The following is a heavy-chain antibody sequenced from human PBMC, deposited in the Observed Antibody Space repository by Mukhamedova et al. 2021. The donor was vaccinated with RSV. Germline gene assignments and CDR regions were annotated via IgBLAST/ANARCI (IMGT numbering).Heavy chain of an antibody. D-gene: IGHD1-26*01. V-gene: IGHV1-46*01. CDR3: ASDKGGNYYRLDY. J-gene: IGHJ4*02. Sequence: GITTYAQMFQGRVTMTRDTSTSTVYMELSSLRSEDTAVYYCASDKGGNYYRLDYLGQGTLVTVSS. CDR2: GIT.